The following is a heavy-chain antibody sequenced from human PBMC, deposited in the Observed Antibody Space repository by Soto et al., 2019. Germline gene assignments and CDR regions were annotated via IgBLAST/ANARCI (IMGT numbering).Heavy chain of an antibody. J-gene: IGHJ4*02. CDR1: GFAFSGYA. Sequence: GGAVRLSCSVAGFAFSGYAMSWVRQAPGKGLEWVSAISGSGGSTYYADSVKGRVTISRDNSKNTLYLKMNSLRAEDTAVYYCAKVPRVWVVVAAAYFDYWGQGTLVTVSS. V-gene: IGHV3-23*01. CDR3: AKVPRVWVVVAAAYFDY. CDR2: ISGSGGST. D-gene: IGHD2-15*01.